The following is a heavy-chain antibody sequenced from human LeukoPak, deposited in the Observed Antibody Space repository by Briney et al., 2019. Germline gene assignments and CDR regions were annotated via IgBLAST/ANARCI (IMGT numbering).Heavy chain of an antibody. CDR3: ARDPTGLERLLPQRSSSRYFDY. V-gene: IGHV3-23*01. J-gene: IGHJ4*02. D-gene: IGHD5-12*01. CDR2: MSDIGPNT. CDR1: GFTVTDYA. Sequence: GGSLRLSCAASGFTVTDYAMTWIRQSPGKGLEWVSSMSDIGPNTYYADSVKGRFTISRDNSKNTLYLQMNSLRGEDTAVYYCARDPTGLERLLPQRSSSRYFDYWGQGTLVTVSS.